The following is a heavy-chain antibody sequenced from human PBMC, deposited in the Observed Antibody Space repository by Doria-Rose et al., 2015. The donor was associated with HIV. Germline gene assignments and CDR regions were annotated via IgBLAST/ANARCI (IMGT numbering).Heavy chain of an antibody. CDR3: ARGLLRGGWNDVDYYYGMDV. CDR1: GGSFSGYY. CDR2: INHSGST. V-gene: IGHV4-34*01. J-gene: IGHJ6*02. D-gene: IGHD1-1*01. Sequence: QVQLQESGAGLVKPSETLSLTCAVFGGSFSGYYWSWIRQPPGQGLEWIGEINHSGSTNYRTSLKSRVTIALDTSKSLFSLKLSSVTAADTAVYYCARGLLRGGWNDVDYYYGMDVWGQGTTVTVSS.